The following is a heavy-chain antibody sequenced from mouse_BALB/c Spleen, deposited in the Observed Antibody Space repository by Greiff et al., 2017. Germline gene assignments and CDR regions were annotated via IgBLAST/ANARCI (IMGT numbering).Heavy chain of an antibody. Sequence: EVHLVESGGGLVKPGGSLKLSCAASGFTFSSYAMSWVRQTPEKRLEWVASISSGGSTYYPDSVKGRFTISRDNARNILYLQMSSLRSEDTAMYYCAKDYDGYNNFDYWGQGTTLTVSS. CDR2: ISSGGST. CDR3: AKDYDGYNNFDY. J-gene: IGHJ2*01. D-gene: IGHD2-3*01. V-gene: IGHV5-6-5*01. CDR1: GFTFSSYA.